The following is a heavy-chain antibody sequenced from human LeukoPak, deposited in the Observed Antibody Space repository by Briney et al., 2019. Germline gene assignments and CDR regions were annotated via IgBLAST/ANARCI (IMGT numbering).Heavy chain of an antibody. CDR1: AFTFSDYY. CDR3: ARDPSYSSSSRWFDR. CDR2: ISSSGTTI. Sequence: GRSLRLSCAASAFTFSDYYMNWVRQPPGKGLEWLSYISSSGTTIFYADSVTGRFSISRDNAKNLLYLQMNSLRAEDTAVYYCARDPSYSSSSRWFDRWGRGTLVTVSS. J-gene: IGHJ5*02. D-gene: IGHD6-13*01. V-gene: IGHV3-11*04.